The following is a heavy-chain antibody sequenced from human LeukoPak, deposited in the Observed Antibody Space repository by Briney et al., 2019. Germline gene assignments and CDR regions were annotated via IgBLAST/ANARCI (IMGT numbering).Heavy chain of an antibody. D-gene: IGHD3-10*01. Sequence: GGSLRLSCAATGFNFSSHWMHWVRQAPGKGLVWVSRLRSSGNGTTYADSVKGRFTISRDNAKNTLFLQMNSLRIEDTAVYYCVRGREVRGRSMDVWGKGTTVIVSP. CDR2: LRSSGNGT. CDR3: VRGREVRGRSMDV. V-gene: IGHV3-74*03. J-gene: IGHJ6*04. CDR1: GFNFSSHW.